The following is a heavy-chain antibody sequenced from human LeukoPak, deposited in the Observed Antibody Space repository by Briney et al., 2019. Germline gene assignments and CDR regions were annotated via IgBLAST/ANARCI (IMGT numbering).Heavy chain of an antibody. D-gene: IGHD3-22*01. CDR2: ISYDGSNK. J-gene: IGHJ3*02. CDR1: GFTFSTYG. CDR3: AKVSSGYYHDAFDI. Sequence: QPGRSLRLSCAASGFTFSTYGMHWVRQAPGKGLEWVAVISYDGSNKYYADSVKGRFTISRDNSKNTLYLQMSSLRAEDTAVFYCAKVSSGYYHDAFDIWGQGTMVTVSS. V-gene: IGHV3-30*18.